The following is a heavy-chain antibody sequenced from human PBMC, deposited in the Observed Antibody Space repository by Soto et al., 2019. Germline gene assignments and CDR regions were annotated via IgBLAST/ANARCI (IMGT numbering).Heavy chain of an antibody. J-gene: IGHJ4*02. CDR2: INPYNHNT. CDR1: GYTFTTYG. V-gene: IGHV1-18*04. D-gene: IGHD1-20*01. CDR3: ARAEKWVTGNMGGY. Sequence: QVQLVQSGAEVKKPGASVKVSCKAFGYTFTTYGISWVRQAPGQGLEWMGWINPYNHNTYYAQKLQGRVTMTTDTSTSTAYMELRSLRSDDSAIYYCARAEKWVTGNMGGYWGQGTLVTVYS.